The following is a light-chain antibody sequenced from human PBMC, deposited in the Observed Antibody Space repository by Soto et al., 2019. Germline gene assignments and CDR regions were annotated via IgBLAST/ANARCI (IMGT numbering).Light chain of an antibody. Sequence: DIQMTQSPSTLSAAVGDTVTITCRASQNIFTWLAWYQHKPGKAPKLLMYDASILESGVPSRFRGSGSGTQFTLTISSLQSDDFGTYYCQQYNTHSFGGGTKVEIK. CDR2: DAS. V-gene: IGKV1-5*01. CDR1: QNIFTW. J-gene: IGKJ4*01. CDR3: QQYNTHS.